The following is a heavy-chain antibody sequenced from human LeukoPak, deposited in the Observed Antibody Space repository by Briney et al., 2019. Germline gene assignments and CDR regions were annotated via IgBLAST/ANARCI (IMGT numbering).Heavy chain of an antibody. J-gene: IGHJ6*02. CDR1: GFTFSSYW. CDR2: IKQDGSEK. Sequence: GGSLRLSCAASGFTFSSYWMSWVRQAPGKGLEWVANIKQDGSEKYYVDSVKGRFTISRDNAKNSLYLQMYSLRAEDTAVYYCARKDILTGYGYYYYYGMDVWGQGTTVTVSS. CDR3: ARKDILTGYGYYYYYGMDV. D-gene: IGHD3-9*01. V-gene: IGHV3-7*01.